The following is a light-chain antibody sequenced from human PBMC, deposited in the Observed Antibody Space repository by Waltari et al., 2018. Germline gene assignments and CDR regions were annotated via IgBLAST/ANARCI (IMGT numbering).Light chain of an antibody. J-gene: IGLJ2*01. CDR1: SSDVGAYNY. CDR3: SSYISSSTLEL. V-gene: IGLV2-14*03. Sequence: QSALTQPASVSGSPGQSITISCTGTSSDVGAYNYVSWYQQHPGKAPKLMIYDVSNPPSGVSKRLSGSKSGNTASLTISGLQAEDEADYYCSSYISSSTLELFGGGTSLTVL. CDR2: DVS.